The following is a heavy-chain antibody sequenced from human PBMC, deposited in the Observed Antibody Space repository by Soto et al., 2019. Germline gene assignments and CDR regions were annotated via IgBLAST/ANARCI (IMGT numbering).Heavy chain of an antibody. CDR3: AKGSSGWYERVDY. V-gene: IGHV3-23*01. J-gene: IGHJ4*02. Sequence: EVQLLESGGGLVQPGGSLRLSCAASGFTFSSYAMSWVRQAPGKGLEWVSAISGSGSSTYYADSVKGRFTISRDNSKNTMYLQMNSLRAEDTAVYYCAKGSSGWYERVDYWGQGTLVTVAS. D-gene: IGHD6-19*01. CDR1: GFTFSSYA. CDR2: ISGSGSST.